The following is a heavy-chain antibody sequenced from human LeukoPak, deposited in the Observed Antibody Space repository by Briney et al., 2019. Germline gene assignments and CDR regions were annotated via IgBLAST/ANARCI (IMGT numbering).Heavy chain of an antibody. J-gene: IGHJ6*03. CDR3: ARTSGYGYYYYYMDV. V-gene: IGHV1-46*01. CDR1: GYTFTSYY. D-gene: IGHD5-12*01. CDR2: INPSGGST. Sequence: ASVKVSCKASGYTFTSYYMHWVRQAPGQGLEWMGIINPSGGSTSYAQKFQGRVTMTRDTSTSTVYMELSSLRPEDTAVYYCARTSGYGYYYYYMDVWGKGTTVTVSS.